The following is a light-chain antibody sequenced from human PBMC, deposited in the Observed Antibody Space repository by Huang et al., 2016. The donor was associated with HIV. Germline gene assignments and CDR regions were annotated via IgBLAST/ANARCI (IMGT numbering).Light chain of an antibody. CDR3: AQNTQFPFT. V-gene: IGKV2D-29*01. CDR2: DVS. Sequence: PGQSASISCNSSQSLLHYDGKINLSWYLQKPGQPPQLLIYDVSHRFSGVPDRIRVSGSGTRFTLSFSRVETGDVGIYYCAQNTQFPFTFGGGT. J-gene: IGKJ4*01. CDR1: QSLLHYDGKIN.